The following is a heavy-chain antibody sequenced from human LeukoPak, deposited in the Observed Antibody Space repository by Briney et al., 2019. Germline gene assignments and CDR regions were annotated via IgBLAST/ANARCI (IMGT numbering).Heavy chain of an antibody. CDR1: GGSISSYY. CDR3: ARTTEGGYSYGYFYYYYMDV. D-gene: IGHD5-18*01. CDR2: IYYSVGT. Sequence: SQTLSLICTVSGGSISSYYWSWIRQPPGKGLEWLGYIYYSVGTNYKSSLKSLVTISVDTSKNQFSLKLRYVTAADTAVYYCARTTEGGYSYGYFYYYYMDVWGKGTTVTISS. J-gene: IGHJ6*03. V-gene: IGHV4-59*01.